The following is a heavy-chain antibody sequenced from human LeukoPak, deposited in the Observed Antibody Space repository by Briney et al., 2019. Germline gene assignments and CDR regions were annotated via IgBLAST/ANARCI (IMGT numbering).Heavy chain of an antibody. D-gene: IGHD3-10*01. J-gene: IGHJ3*02. V-gene: IGHV1-46*01. CDR3: ASRAYGSGPLDI. CDR2: INPSGGST. CDR1: GYTFTGYY. Sequence: ASVRVSCKASGYTFTGYYMHWVRQAPGQGLEWMGIINPSGGSTSYAQKFQGRVTMTRDMSTSTVYMELSSLRSEDTAVYYCASRAYGSGPLDIWGQGTMVTVSS.